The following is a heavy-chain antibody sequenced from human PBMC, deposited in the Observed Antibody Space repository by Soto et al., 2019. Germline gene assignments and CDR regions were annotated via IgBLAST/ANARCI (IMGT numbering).Heavy chain of an antibody. CDR3: ARQKGYCSGGSCLHYFDY. V-gene: IGHV4-59*08. Sequence: SETLSLTCTVSGGSISSCYWSWIRQPPGKGLEWIGYIYYSGSTNYNPSLKSRVTIPVDTSKNQFSLKLSSVTAADTAVYYCARQKGYCSGGSCLHYFDYWGQGTLVTVSS. J-gene: IGHJ4*02. CDR2: IYYSGST. D-gene: IGHD2-15*01. CDR1: GGSISSCY.